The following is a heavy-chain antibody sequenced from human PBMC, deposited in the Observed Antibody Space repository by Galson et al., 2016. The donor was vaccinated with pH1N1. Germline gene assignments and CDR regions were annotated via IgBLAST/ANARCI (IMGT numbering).Heavy chain of an antibody. CDR1: GGSFAKYA. CDR2: IIPIYGTA. V-gene: IGHV1-69*13. D-gene: IGHD1-1*01. J-gene: IGHJ6*02. CDR3: ARPGRTEATKEGFAWGYGMDV. Sequence: SVKVSCKASGGSFAKYAVSWVRQAPGQGLEWMGRIIPIYGTANYAQKFQGRVTITADEYTTTVYMELNSLISEDTDIYYCARPGRTEATKEGFAWGYGMDVWGQGATVTVSS.